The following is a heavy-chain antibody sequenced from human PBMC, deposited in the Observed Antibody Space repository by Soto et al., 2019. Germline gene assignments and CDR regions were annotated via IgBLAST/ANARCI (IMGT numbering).Heavy chain of an antibody. CDR1: GGSISSGNYY. J-gene: IGHJ4*02. V-gene: IGHV4-30-4*01. D-gene: IGHD2-15*01. CDR2: ISYRGST. CDR3: ATMGTPATGLYFFDY. Sequence: QVQLQESGPGLVKPSQTLALTCTASGGSISSGNYYWSWMRQHPGKGLECIGCISYRGSTYYSTSLKSRVSMSAVKYNSQFSMSVSFVTAAVTAVYYCATMGTPATGLYFFDYWGQGSLVTVSS.